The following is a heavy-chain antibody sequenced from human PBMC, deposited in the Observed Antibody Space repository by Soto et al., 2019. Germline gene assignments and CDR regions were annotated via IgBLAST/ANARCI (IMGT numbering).Heavy chain of an antibody. CDR1: GGTFSSYA. D-gene: IGHD3-10*01. J-gene: IGHJ4*02. CDR2: IIPIFGTA. CDR3: ARLLHAPFPAVPPDY. Sequence: QVQLVQSGAEVKKPESSVKVSCKASGGTFSSYAISWVRQAPGQGLEWMGGIIPIFGTANYAQKFQGRVTITADESTSTAYMELSSLRSEDTAVYYCARLLHAPFPAVPPDYWGQGTLVTVSS. V-gene: IGHV1-69*01.